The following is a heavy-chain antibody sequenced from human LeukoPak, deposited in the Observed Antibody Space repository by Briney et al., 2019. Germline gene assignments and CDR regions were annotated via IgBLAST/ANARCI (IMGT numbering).Heavy chain of an antibody. D-gene: IGHD6-13*01. CDR1: GGSISSSSYY. J-gene: IGHJ4*02. Sequence: PSETLSLTCTVSGGSISSSSYYWGWIRQPPGKGLEWIGSIYYSGSTYYNPSLKSRVTISVDTSKNQFSLKLSSVTAADTAVYYCARGGSWYVFDYWGQGTLVTVSS. V-gene: IGHV4-39*07. CDR3: ARGGSWYVFDY. CDR2: IYYSGST.